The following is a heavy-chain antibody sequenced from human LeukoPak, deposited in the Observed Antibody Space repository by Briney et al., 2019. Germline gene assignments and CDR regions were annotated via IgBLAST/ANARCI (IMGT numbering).Heavy chain of an antibody. D-gene: IGHD3-10*01. CDR1: GGSISSSSYY. V-gene: IGHV4-39*01. CDR2: IYYSGST. J-gene: IGHJ5*02. CDR3: ARQVHGSGSYYNWFDP. Sequence: SETLSLTCTVSGGSISSSSYYWGWIRQPPGKGLEWIGSIYYSGSTYYNPSLKSRVTISVDTSKNQFSLKLSSVTAADTAVYYCARQVHGSGSYYNWFDPWGQGTLVTVSS.